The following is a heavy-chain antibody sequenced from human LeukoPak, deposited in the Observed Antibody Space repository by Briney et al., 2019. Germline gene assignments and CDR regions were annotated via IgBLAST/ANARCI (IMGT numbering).Heavy chain of an antibody. D-gene: IGHD6-13*01. J-gene: IGHJ4*02. Sequence: SETLSLTCAVSGYSISSGYYWGWIRPPPGEGLEWIGCISHSGSTYYNPSLKSRLTISLDTSKNQLSLKLTSVTAADTAVYYCARGMAAAADYWGQGTLVTVSS. CDR3: ARGMAAAADY. V-gene: IGHV4-38-2*01. CDR1: GYSISSGYY. CDR2: ISHSGST.